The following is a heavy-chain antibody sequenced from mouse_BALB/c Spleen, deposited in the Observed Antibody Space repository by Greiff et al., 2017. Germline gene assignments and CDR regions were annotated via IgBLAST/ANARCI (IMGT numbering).Heavy chain of an antibody. D-gene: IGHD2-4*01. J-gene: IGHJ3*01. CDR2: IYPGDGDT. V-gene: IGHV1-80*01. CDR1: GYAFSSYW. CDR3: AREGDYDAWFAY. Sequence: VQLQQSGAELVRPGSSVKISCKASGYAFSSYWMNWVKQRPGQGLEWIGQIYPGDGDTNYNGKFKGKATLTADKSSSTAYMQLSSLTSEDSAVYFCAREGDYDAWFAYWGQGTLVTVSA.